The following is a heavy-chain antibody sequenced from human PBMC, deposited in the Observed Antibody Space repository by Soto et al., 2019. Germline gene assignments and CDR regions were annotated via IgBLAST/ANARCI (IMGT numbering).Heavy chain of an antibody. J-gene: IGHJ4*02. Sequence: SETLSLTCTVSGGSVSSGSYYWSWIRQPPGKGLEWIGYIYYSGSTNYNPSLKSRVTISVDTSKNQFSLKLSSVTAADTAVYYCAREPISGSYYWVFDYWGQGTLVTVSS. CDR2: IYYSGST. CDR3: AREPISGSYYWVFDY. D-gene: IGHD1-26*01. CDR1: GGSVSSGSYY. V-gene: IGHV4-61*01.